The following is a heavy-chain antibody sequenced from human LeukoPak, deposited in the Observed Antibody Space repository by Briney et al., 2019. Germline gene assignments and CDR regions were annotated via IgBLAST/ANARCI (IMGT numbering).Heavy chain of an antibody. CDR3: ARDVTMVRGAIFDY. V-gene: IGHV1-2*02. Sequence: ASVKVSCKSSGYTFTDYYIHWVRQAPGQGPEWMGWINPDSGGTTYAQKFQGRVTMTRDTSISTAYMELSRLRSDDTAVYYCARDVTMVRGAIFDYWGQGALVTVSS. J-gene: IGHJ4*02. CDR2: INPDSGGT. CDR1: GYTFTDYY. D-gene: IGHD3-10*01.